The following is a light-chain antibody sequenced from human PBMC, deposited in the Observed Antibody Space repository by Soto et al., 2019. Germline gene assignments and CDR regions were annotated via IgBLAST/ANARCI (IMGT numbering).Light chain of an antibody. J-gene: IGKJ1*01. CDR1: QSVSSSY. CDR3: QQYGISPPT. V-gene: IGKV3-20*01. Sequence: EIVLTQSPGTLSLSPGERATLSCRASQSVSSSYLAWYQQKPGQAPRLLIYGASSRATGIPERFSGSGSGTVFTLTISRLEPEDFAVYYCQQYGISPPTFGPGTKVEIK. CDR2: GAS.